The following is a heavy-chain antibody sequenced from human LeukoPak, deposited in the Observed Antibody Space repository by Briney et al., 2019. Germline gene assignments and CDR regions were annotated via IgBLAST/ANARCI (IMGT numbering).Heavy chain of an antibody. Sequence: PGGSLRLSCAASGFTFSNAWMSRVRQAPGKGLEWVGRIKSKTDGGTTDYAAAVKDRFIISRDDSKNTVHLQMNSLKIEDSAVYYCTWIQMVVGGYDIWGQGTMVTVSS. V-gene: IGHV3-15*01. CDR1: GFTFSNAW. D-gene: IGHD5-18*01. CDR3: TWIQMVVGGYDI. CDR2: IKSKTDGGTT. J-gene: IGHJ3*02.